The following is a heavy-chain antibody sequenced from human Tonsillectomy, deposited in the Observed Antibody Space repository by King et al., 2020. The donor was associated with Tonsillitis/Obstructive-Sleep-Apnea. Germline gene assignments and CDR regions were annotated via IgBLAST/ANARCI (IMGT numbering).Heavy chain of an antibody. J-gene: IGHJ3*02. Sequence: VQLVESGGGLVQPGGSLRLSCSASGFTFSSYAMHWVRQAPGKGLEYVSAISSNGGSTYYADSVKGRFTISRDNSKNTLYLQMSSLRAEDTAVYYCVKDRGYSYGIDAFDIWGQGTMVTVSS. D-gene: IGHD5-18*01. CDR2: ISSNGGST. CDR1: GFTFSSYA. V-gene: IGHV3-64D*06. CDR3: VKDRGYSYGIDAFDI.